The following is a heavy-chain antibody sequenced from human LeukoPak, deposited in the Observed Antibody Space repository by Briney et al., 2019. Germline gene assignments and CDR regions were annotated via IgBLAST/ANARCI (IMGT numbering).Heavy chain of an antibody. CDR1: GYTFTSYG. Sequence: ASVKVSCKASGYTFTSYGISWVRQAPGQGLEWMGWISAYNGNTNYAQKLQGRVTMTTDTSTSTAYMELRSLRSDDTAAYYCASEGEVFGVVFFAYWGQGTLVTVSS. V-gene: IGHV1-18*01. J-gene: IGHJ4*02. CDR2: ISAYNGNT. CDR3: ASEGEVFGVVFFAY. D-gene: IGHD3-3*01.